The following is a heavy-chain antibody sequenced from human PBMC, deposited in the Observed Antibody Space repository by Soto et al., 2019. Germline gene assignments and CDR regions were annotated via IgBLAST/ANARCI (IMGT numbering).Heavy chain of an antibody. CDR3: TTPWTWDRGYDLDP. Sequence: GGSLRLSCEASGRSFSDAWMSCGRHAPGKGLEWVARMCTKKDNGRIDYAAPVRGRFTISRDDSKSTVYLQMNSLELEATGVYYCTTPWTWDRGYDLDPWARGPWSP. J-gene: IGHJ5*02. CDR1: GRSFSDAW. CDR2: MCTKKDNGRI. V-gene: IGHV3-15*01. D-gene: IGHD2-15*01.